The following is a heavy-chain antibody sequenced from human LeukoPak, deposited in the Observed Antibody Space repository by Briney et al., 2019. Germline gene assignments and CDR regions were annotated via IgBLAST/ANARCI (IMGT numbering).Heavy chain of an antibody. V-gene: IGHV3-21*01. CDR3: ARDNIENPGYDTGDY. Sequence: PGGSLRLSCAASGFTFSSYSMNWVRQAPGKELEWVLSISSSSSYIYYADSVKGRFTISRDNAKNSLYLQMNSLRAEDTAVYYCARDNIENPGYDTGDYWGQGTLVTVSS. J-gene: IGHJ4*02. D-gene: IGHD5-12*01. CDR2: ISSSSSYI. CDR1: GFTFSSYS.